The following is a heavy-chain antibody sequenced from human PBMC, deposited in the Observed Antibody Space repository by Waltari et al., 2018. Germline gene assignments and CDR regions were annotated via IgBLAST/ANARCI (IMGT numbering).Heavy chain of an antibody. J-gene: IGHJ4*02. CDR3: ATGGWGFFLDH. V-gene: IGHV3-21*02. Sequence: EVQLVESGGGLVKPGGSLRLSCEASGFTFSSYNMNWVRQAPGRGLGWVSAIISTSSYTHQADSVKGRFTISRDNAKNSLYLQMNSLRAEDTAMYYCATGGWGFFLDHWGQGALVTVSS. CDR1: GFTFSSYN. CDR2: IISTSSYT. D-gene: IGHD7-27*01.